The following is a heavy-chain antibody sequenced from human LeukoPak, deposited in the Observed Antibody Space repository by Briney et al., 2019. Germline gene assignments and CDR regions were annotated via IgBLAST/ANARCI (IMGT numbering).Heavy chain of an antibody. D-gene: IGHD2-21*02. CDR3: AREPYTAKWDY. J-gene: IGHJ4*02. CDR2: ISPHGART. Sequence: GASVKVSCKASGYTFTSHGFSWIRQAPGQGLEWVGWISPHGARTDYAQKFQDRVAMTTDTSTTTVYMELRSLKSDDTAVYYCAREPYTAKWDYWGQGTLVTVSS. V-gene: IGHV1-18*01. CDR1: GYTFTSHG.